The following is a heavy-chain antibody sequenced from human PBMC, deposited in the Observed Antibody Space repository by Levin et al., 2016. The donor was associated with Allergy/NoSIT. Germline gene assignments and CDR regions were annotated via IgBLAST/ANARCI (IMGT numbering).Heavy chain of an antibody. CDR2: ISSSSSYI. J-gene: IGHJ3*02. CDR3: ARALLRAFDI. Sequence: VRQAPGKGLEWVSSISSSSSYIYYADSVKGRFTISRDNAKNSLYLQMNSLRAEDTAVYYCARALLRAFDIWGQGTMVTVSS. V-gene: IGHV3-21*01.